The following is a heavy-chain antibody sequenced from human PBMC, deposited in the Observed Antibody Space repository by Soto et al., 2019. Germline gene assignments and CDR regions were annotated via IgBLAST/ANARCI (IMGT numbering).Heavy chain of an antibody. CDR1: GYTFTSYG. Sequence: ASVKVSCKASGYTFTSYGISWVRQAPGQGLEWMGWISAYNGNTNYAQKLQGRVTMTTDTSTRTAYMELRSLRSDDPAVYYCARYPYDILTGTSTWLDPSGQGPLVTVSS. CDR2: ISAYNGNT. D-gene: IGHD3-9*01. J-gene: IGHJ5*02. V-gene: IGHV1-18*04. CDR3: ARYPYDILTGTSTWLDP.